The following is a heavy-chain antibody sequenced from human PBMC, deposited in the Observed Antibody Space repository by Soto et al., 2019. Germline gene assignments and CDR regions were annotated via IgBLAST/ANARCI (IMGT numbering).Heavy chain of an antibody. CDR1: GRSISSGGYY. Sequence: TLSLTCTFSGRSISSGGYYWSWIRQHPGKGLEWIWYISYSGSTYYNPSLKSRVTISVATSQKQLCLKLSSVTAAGTAVYNCARVLDESSGYRDLGAFDIWGQRTMATVSS. D-gene: IGHD3-22*01. CDR2: ISYSGST. J-gene: IGHJ3*02. CDR3: ARVLDESSGYRDLGAFDI. V-gene: IGHV4-31*03.